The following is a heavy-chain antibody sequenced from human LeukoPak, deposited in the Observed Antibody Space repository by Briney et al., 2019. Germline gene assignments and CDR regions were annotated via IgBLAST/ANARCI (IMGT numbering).Heavy chain of an antibody. CDR3: AREYSSGWYGY. Sequence: GGSLRLSCAASGFTFSSYWMSWVRQAPGKGLEWVANIKQDGSEKYYVDSVKGRFTISRDNAKNSLYLQMSSLRAEDTAVYYCAREYSSGWYGYWGQGTLVTVSS. D-gene: IGHD6-19*01. CDR1: GFTFSSYW. V-gene: IGHV3-7*01. CDR2: IKQDGSEK. J-gene: IGHJ4*02.